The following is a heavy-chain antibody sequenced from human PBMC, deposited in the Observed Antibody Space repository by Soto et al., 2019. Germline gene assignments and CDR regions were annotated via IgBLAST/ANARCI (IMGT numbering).Heavy chain of an antibody. V-gene: IGHV1-3*01. J-gene: IGHJ3*02. CDR3: ARETGDYVAFDI. Sequence: QVQLVQSGAEVKKPGASVKVSCKASGYTFTSYAMHWVRQAPGQRLEWMGWINAGNGNTKYSQKFQGRVTITRDTSASTAYMELSRLRSEDTAVYYCARETGDYVAFDIWGQGTMVTVSS. D-gene: IGHD4-17*01. CDR1: GYTFTSYA. CDR2: INAGNGNT.